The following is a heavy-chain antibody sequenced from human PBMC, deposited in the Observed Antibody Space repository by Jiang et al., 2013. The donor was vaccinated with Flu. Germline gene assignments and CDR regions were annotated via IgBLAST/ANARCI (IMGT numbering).Heavy chain of an antibody. V-gene: IGHV4-34*01. J-gene: IGHJ4*02. D-gene: IGHD6-13*01. CDR1: GGSFSGYY. CDR2: INHSGST. Sequence: LLKPSETLSLTCAVYGGSFSGYYWSWIRQPPGKGLEWIGEINHSGSTNYNPSLKSRVTISVDTSKNQFSLKLSSVTAADTAVYYCARFRKGPSSSWWQFDYWGQGTLVTVSS. CDR3: ARFRKGPSSSWWQFDY.